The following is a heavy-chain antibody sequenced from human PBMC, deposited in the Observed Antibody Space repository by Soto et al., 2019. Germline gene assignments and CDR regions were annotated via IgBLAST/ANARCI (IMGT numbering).Heavy chain of an antibody. CDR2: IYYSGST. CDR3: ARARFAGPFDY. Sequence: SETLSLTCTVSGGSISSYYWSWIRQPPGKGLEWIGYIYYSGSTNYNPSLKSRVTISVDTSKNQFSLKLSSVTAADTAVYYCARARFAGPFDYWGQGTLVTVPQ. V-gene: IGHV4-59*01. CDR1: GGSISSYY. J-gene: IGHJ4*02.